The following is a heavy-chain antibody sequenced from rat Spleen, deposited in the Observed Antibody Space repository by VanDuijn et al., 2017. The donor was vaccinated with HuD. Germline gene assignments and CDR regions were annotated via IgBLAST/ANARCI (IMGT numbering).Heavy chain of an antibody. J-gene: IGHJ3*01. V-gene: IGHV5-29*01. CDR3: TCWFAY. CDR2: ISYDGSRI. Sequence: EVKLVESGGGLVQPGRSLKLSCAASGFNFNDYWMGWVRQAPGKGLEWVAIISYDGSRIYYRDSVKGRFTISRDNAKSILYLQMDSLRSEDTATYYCTCWFAYWGQGTLVTVSS. CDR1: GFNFNDYW.